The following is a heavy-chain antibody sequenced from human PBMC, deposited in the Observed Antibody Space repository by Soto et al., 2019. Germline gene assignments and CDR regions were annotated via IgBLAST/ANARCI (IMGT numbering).Heavy chain of an antibody. Sequence: PGGSLRLSCEVSGFTFSMYSMSWVRQRPGKGLEWVAKIPQDGVDGHYADSVKGRSIISRDNGKNSLHLQLNNLRAEDTAVYYCARDHLILPAHDFFYGSDVWGRGATVTVSS. D-gene: IGHD2-21*02. CDR3: ARDHLILPAHDFFYGSDV. CDR2: IPQDGVDG. CDR1: GFTFSMYS. J-gene: IGHJ6*02. V-gene: IGHV3-7*03.